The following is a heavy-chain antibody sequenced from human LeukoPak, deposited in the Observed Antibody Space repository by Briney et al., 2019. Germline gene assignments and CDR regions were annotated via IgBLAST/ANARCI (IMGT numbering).Heavy chain of an antibody. CDR1: GGSFSGYY. CDR3: ARASYWERPIGWFDP. Sequence: SETLSLTCAVYGGSFSGYYWSWIRQPPGKGPEWIGEINHSGSTNYNPSLKSRVTISVDTSKNQFSLKLSSVTAADTAVYYCARASYWERPIGWFDPWGQGTLVTVSS. CDR2: INHSGST. J-gene: IGHJ5*02. D-gene: IGHD1-26*01. V-gene: IGHV4-34*01.